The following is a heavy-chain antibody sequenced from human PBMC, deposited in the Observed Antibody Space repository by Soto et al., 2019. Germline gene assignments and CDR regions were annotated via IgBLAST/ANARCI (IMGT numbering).Heavy chain of an antibody. CDR2: IYLTGST. CDR3: TRSSPSVRWFDP. D-gene: IGHD1-26*01. J-gene: IGHJ5*02. Sequence: PSETLSLTCTVSGGAVSSGTYYWSWIRQPPGKGLEWIGYIYLTGSTNYHPSLKSRVTMSLDTTRYHHYLKLSSATAAATAVYYGTRSSPSVRWFDPWGLGTLVTVSS. V-gene: IGHV4-61*03. CDR1: GGAVSSGTYY.